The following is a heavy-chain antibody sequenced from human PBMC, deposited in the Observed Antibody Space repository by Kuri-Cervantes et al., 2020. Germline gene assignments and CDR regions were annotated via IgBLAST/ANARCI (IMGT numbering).Heavy chain of an antibody. V-gene: IGHV4-59*08. D-gene: IGHD2-2*01. CDR1: GGSISSYY. Sequence: ESLKISCTVSGGSISSYYWSWIRQPPGKGLEWIGYIYYSGSTNYNPSLKSRVTISVDTSKNQFSLKLSPVTAADTAVYYCARAAEYQLLFDYWGQGTLVTVSS. CDR3: ARAAEYQLLFDY. CDR2: IYYSGST. J-gene: IGHJ4*02.